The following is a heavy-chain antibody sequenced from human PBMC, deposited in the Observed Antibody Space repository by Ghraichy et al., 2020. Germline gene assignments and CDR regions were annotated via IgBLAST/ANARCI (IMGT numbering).Heavy chain of an antibody. D-gene: IGHD6-6*01. CDR2: ISGSGGST. CDR1: GPTFSSYA. CDR3: AKDLSSSSLIWYFDL. V-gene: IGHV3-23*01. Sequence: GGSLRLSCAASGPTFSSYAMSWVRQAPGKGLEWVSAISGSGGSTYYAGSVKGRFTISRDNSKNTLYLQMNSLRAEDTALYYCAKDLSSSSLIWYFDLWGRGTLVTVSS. J-gene: IGHJ2*01.